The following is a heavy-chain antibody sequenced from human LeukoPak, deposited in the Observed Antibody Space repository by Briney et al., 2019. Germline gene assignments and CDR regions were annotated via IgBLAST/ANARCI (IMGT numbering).Heavy chain of an antibody. J-gene: IGHJ6*03. CDR1: GYIFTNYY. CDR2: INPSGGST. V-gene: IGHV1-46*01. Sequence: ASVKVSCKASGYIFTNYYIHWVRQAPGQGLEWMGIINPSGGSTGYAPNFQGRVTMTKDTSTSTVYMELSSLRSEDTGVYYCARDLRNQQWLVSSYYMDVWGKGTTVTVSS. D-gene: IGHD6-19*01. CDR3: ARDLRNQQWLVSSYYMDV.